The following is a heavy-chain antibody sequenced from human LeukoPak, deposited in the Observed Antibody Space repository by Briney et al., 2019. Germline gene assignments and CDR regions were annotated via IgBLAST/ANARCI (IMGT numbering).Heavy chain of an antibody. J-gene: IGHJ6*03. V-gene: IGHV4-39*07. CDR1: GGSISSSSYY. D-gene: IGHD3-3*01. CDR2: IYYSGST. Sequence: PETLSLTCTVSGGSISSSSYYWGWIRQPPGKGLEWIGSIYYSGSTYYNPSLKSRVTISVDTSKNQFSLKLSSVTAADTAVYYCARSILADFWSGYKSDYMDVWGKGTTVTVSS. CDR3: ARSILADFWSGYKSDYMDV.